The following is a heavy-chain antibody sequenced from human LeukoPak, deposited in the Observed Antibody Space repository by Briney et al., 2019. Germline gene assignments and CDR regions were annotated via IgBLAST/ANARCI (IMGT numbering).Heavy chain of an antibody. CDR3: ARVNNWNTGRVFDI. J-gene: IGHJ3*02. CDR1: GGSISSGDYY. D-gene: IGHD1-1*01. Sequence: PSQTLSLTCTVSGGSISSGDYYWSWIRQPPGKGLEWIGYIYYSGSTYYNPSLKSRVTISVDTSKNQFSLKLSSVTAADTAVYYCARVNNWNTGRVFDIWGHGTMVTVSS. V-gene: IGHV4-30-4*08. CDR2: IYYSGST.